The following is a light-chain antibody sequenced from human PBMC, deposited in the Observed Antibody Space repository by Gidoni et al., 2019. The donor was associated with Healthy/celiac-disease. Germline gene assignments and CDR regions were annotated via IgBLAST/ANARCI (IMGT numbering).Light chain of an antibody. V-gene: IGKV1-5*03. CDR3: QQYNSYSPAWT. J-gene: IGKJ1*01. CDR2: KAS. Sequence: DIQMTQSPSTLSASVGDRVTITCRASQSICSWLAWYQQKPGKAPKLLIYKASSLESGVPSRFSGSGSGTEFTLTISSLQPDDFATYYCQQYNSYSPAWTFGQGTKVEIK. CDR1: QSICSW.